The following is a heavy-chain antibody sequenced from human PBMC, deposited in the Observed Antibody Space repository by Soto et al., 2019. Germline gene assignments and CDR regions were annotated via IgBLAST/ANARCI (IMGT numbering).Heavy chain of an antibody. D-gene: IGHD6-13*01. CDR2: IHSSGTA. CDR3: ARGGGSSWDQLFDY. CDR1: GDSIDSYY. V-gene: IGHV4-59*08. J-gene: IGHJ4*02. Sequence: SETLSLTCTVSGDSIDSYYWNWIRQPPGEGLEWIGYIHSSGTANYNPSLKSRVTISVDTSQNLFSLRLSPVTAADTAVYYCARGGGSSWDQLFDYWGQGSPVTVSS.